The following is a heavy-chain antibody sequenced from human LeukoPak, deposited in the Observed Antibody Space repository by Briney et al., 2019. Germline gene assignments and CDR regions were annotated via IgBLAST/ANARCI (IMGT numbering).Heavy chain of an antibody. CDR2: IYTSGST. Sequence: SETLSLTCTVSGGSISSYYWSWIRQPAGKGLEWIGRIYTSGSTNYNPSLKSRVTMSVDTSKNQFSLKLSSVTAADTAVYYCARDDYGGGSSSYDAFDIWGQGTMVTVSS. V-gene: IGHV4-4*07. CDR1: GGSISSYY. D-gene: IGHD6-6*01. J-gene: IGHJ3*02. CDR3: ARDDYGGGSSSYDAFDI.